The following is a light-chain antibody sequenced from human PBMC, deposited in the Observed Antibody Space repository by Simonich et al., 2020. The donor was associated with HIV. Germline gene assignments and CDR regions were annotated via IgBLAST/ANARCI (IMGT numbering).Light chain of an antibody. Sequence: DIVMTQSPDSLAVSLGERATIDCKSSQSVLYSSNNKNYLAWYQQKPGQPPKLLIYWASSRQSGVPDRFSGTGSWTDFTLTSSSLQPEDVAVYYCQQYYITPYTFGQGTKLEIK. J-gene: IGKJ2*01. CDR1: QSVLYSSNNKNY. CDR2: WAS. CDR3: QQYYITPYT. V-gene: IGKV4-1*01.